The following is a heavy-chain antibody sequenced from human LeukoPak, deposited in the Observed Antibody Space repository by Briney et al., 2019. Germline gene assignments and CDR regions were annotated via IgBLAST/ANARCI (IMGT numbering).Heavy chain of an antibody. CDR1: GGSISGSSYY. V-gene: IGHV4-39*01. CDR2: IYYSGST. D-gene: IGHD1-26*01. Sequence: SETLSLTCTVSGGSISGSSYYWGWIRQPPGKGLEWIGSIYYSGSTYYNPSLESRVTISVDTSKNQFSLKLSSVTAADTAVYYCARIGGSYFDYWGQGTLVTVSS. CDR3: ARIGGSYFDY. J-gene: IGHJ4*02.